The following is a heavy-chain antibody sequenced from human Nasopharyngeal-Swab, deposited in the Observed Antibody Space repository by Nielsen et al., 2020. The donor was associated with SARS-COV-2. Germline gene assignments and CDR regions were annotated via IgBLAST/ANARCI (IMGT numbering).Heavy chain of an antibody. CDR2: INHSGST. CDR3: ARGPSAVAFDP. CDR1: GGSFSGYY. V-gene: IGHV4-34*01. D-gene: IGHD6-13*01. Sequence: SETLSLTCAVYGGSFSGYYCSWIRQPPGKGLEWIGEINHSGSTNYNPSLKSRVTISVNTSKNQFTLKLSSVTAADTAVYYCARGPSAVAFDPWGQGTLVTVSS. J-gene: IGHJ5*02.